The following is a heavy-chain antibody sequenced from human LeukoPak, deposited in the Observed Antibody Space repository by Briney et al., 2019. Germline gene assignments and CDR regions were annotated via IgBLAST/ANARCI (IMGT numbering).Heavy chain of an antibody. D-gene: IGHD6-19*01. J-gene: IGHJ4*02. V-gene: IGHV4-59*11. CDR2: IYYSGST. CDR1: GGSISSHY. Sequence: SETLSLTCTVSGGSISSHYWSWIRQPPGKGLEWIGYIYYSGSTNYNPSLKSRVTISVDTSKNQFSLKLSSVTAADMAVYYCARGYSSGWHYFDYWGQGTLVTVSS. CDR3: ARGYSSGWHYFDY.